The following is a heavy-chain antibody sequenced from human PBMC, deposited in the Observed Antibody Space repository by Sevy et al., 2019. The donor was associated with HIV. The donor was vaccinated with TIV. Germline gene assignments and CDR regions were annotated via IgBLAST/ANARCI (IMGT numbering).Heavy chain of an antibody. Sequence: SETLSLTCTVSGGSISSYYWSWIRQPPGKGLEWIGYIYYSGSTNYNPSLKSRVTISVDTSKNQFSLKLSSVTAADTAVYYCARAGIWLQSGLFDYWGQRTLVTVSS. D-gene: IGHD5-12*01. CDR3: ARAGIWLQSGLFDY. CDR1: GGSISSYY. V-gene: IGHV4-59*13. CDR2: IYYSGST. J-gene: IGHJ4*02.